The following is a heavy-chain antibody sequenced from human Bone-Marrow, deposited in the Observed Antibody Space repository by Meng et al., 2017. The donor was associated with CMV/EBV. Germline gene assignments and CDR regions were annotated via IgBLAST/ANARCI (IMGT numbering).Heavy chain of an antibody. CDR1: GFTFSSYA. Sequence: GGSLRLSCPASGFTFSSYAMHWVRQAPGKGLEWVAVIAYDGSNKYYADSVKGRFTISRDNSKNTLYLQMNSLRAEDTAVYYCARYGIVLMVYARDAFDIWGQGTMVTVSS. D-gene: IGHD2-8*01. J-gene: IGHJ3*02. CDR3: ARYGIVLMVYARDAFDI. CDR2: IAYDGSNK. V-gene: IGHV3-30-3*01.